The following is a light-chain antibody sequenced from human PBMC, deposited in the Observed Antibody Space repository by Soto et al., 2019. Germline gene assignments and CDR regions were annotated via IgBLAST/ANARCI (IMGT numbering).Light chain of an antibody. J-gene: IGKJ2*01. CDR2: GAS. Sequence: EIVMTQSPATLSVSLGERATLSCRASQSLSSNLAWYQQKPGQAPRLLIYGASTRATGIPARFSGSGSGTEFALTISSLQSEDFAVYYCQQYNNWPPYTFGQGTKLEIK. CDR1: QSLSSN. V-gene: IGKV3-15*01. CDR3: QQYNNWPPYT.